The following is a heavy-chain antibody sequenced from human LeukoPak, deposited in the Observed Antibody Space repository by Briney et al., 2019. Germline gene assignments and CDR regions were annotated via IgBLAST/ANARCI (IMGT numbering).Heavy chain of an antibody. Sequence: GGSLRLSCAASGFTFSDYAMHWVRQAPGKGLEWVAFVPHDDSNKYYADSVKGRFSISRDKSKNTVYLQMNSLRTEDTAVYYCARDRPSSLWFDAFDIWGQGTMVTVSS. V-gene: IGHV3-30-3*01. CDR1: GFTFSDYA. D-gene: IGHD3-10*01. J-gene: IGHJ3*02. CDR2: VPHDDSNK. CDR3: ARDRPSSLWFDAFDI.